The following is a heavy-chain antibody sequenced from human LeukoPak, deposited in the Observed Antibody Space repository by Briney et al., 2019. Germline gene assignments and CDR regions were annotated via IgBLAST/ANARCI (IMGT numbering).Heavy chain of an antibody. D-gene: IGHD3-16*01. J-gene: IGHJ4*02. CDR1: GGTFSSYY. Sequence: SETLSLTCAVYGGTFSSYYWSWIRQPPGKGLEWIGEINHSGSTNYNPSLKSRVTISVDTSKNQFSLKLSSVTAADTAVYYCASSGGSRAVWGQGTLVTVSS. CDR2: INHSGST. CDR3: ASSGGSRAV. V-gene: IGHV4-34*01.